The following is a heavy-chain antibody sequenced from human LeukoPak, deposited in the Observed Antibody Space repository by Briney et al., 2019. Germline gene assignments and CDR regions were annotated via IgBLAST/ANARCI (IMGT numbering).Heavy chain of an antibody. J-gene: IGHJ4*02. D-gene: IGHD1-26*01. CDR1: GFTFSSYS. CDR2: ISSSSSPI. V-gene: IGHV3-48*02. Sequence: LAGGSLRLSCAASGFTFSSYSMNWVRQAPGKGLEWLSYISSSSSPIYYADSVKGRFTISRDNAKNSLYLQMNSLRDEDTAVYYCARETAYSFDYWGQGTLVTVSS. CDR3: ARETAYSFDY.